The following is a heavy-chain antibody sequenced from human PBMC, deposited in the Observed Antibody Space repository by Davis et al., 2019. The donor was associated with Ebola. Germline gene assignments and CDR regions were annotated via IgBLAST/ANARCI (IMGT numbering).Heavy chain of an antibody. V-gene: IGHV4-39*01. D-gene: IGHD3-10*01. Sequence: PSETLSLTCTVSGGSISSSYHWGWIRQSPGKGLEWIGSIRSSGSTYYNPSLKSRVTMSVDTSNTQFSLRLSSVTAADTAVYYCARQPKYYGAGRNEYYNYVMDVWGQGTTVTVSS. J-gene: IGHJ6*02. CDR3: ARQPKYYGAGRNEYYNYVMDV. CDR1: GGSISSSYH. CDR2: IRSSGST.